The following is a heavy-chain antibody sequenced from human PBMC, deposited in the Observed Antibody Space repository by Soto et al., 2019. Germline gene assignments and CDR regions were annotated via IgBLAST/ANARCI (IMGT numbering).Heavy chain of an antibody. CDR2: IDASTGRT. J-gene: IGHJ4*02. D-gene: IGHD6-19*01. V-gene: IGHV3-23*01. CDR3: AKDDSSGWYRSFHY. Sequence: EVQLLESGGGLVQPGGSLRLFCAASGFAFSGYPMSWVRQTPGKGLEWVSGIDASTGRTYFADSVEGRFTISRDNSKNTLYLQMNSLRVADTAIYYCAKDDSSGWYRSFHYWCQGTLGTVSS. CDR1: GFAFSGYP.